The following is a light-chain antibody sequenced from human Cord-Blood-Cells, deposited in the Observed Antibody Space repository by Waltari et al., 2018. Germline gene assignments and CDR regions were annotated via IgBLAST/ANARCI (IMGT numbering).Light chain of an antibody. CDR1: QSVSSSY. CDR2: GAS. CDR3: QQYGSSPLFT. J-gene: IGKJ3*01. V-gene: IGKV3-20*01. Sequence: EIVLTQSPGTLSLSPGVRATLSCRASQSVSSSYLAWYPQKPGQAPRLLIYGASSRATGIPDRFSGSGSGTDFTLTISRLEPEDFAVYYCQQYGSSPLFTFGPGTKVDIK.